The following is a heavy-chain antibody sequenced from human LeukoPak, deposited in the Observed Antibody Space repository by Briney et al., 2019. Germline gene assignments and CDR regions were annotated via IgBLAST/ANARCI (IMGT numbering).Heavy chain of an antibody. Sequence: GGSLRLSCAASGFTFSSYAMSWVRRAPGKGLEWVSAISGGSGSTYYADSVKGRFTSSRDNSKNTLFLQMNSLRAEDTAVYYCAKGIGLTTVITYFDYWGQGTLVTVSS. J-gene: IGHJ4*02. V-gene: IGHV3-23*01. CDR1: GFTFSSYA. D-gene: IGHD4-23*01. CDR2: ISGGSGST. CDR3: AKGIGLTTVITYFDY.